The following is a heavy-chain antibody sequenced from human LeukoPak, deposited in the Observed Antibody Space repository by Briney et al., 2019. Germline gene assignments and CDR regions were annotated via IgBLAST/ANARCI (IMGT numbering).Heavy chain of an antibody. CDR2: TGNRANTYTT. V-gene: IGHV3-72*01. J-gene: IGHJ6*03. CDR1: GFTFSDHY. D-gene: IGHD3-10*01. CDR3: AREREITLVRGIIRYHYYYYMDV. Sequence: PGGSLRLSCAVSGFTFSDHYIDWVRQAPGKGLEWVGRTGNRANTYTTEYAASVKGRFSILRDESKNSLYLQMNSLKTEDTAVYYCAREREITLVRGIIRYHYYYYMDVWGKGTTVTVSS.